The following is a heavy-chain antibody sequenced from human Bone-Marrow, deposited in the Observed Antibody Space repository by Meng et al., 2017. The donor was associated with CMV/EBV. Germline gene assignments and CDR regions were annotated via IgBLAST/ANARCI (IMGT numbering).Heavy chain of an antibody. V-gene: IGHV4-30-4*08. CDR1: CGSISSGDYN. Sequence: SCGSISSGDYNWGWIRQPPGKGLEWIGYIYYSGSTYYNPSLKSRVTISVDTSKNQFSLKLSSVTAADTAVYYCARVVVVVPAARFDPWGQGTLVTVSS. CDR2: IYYSGST. D-gene: IGHD2-2*01. J-gene: IGHJ5*02. CDR3: ARVVVVVPAARFDP.